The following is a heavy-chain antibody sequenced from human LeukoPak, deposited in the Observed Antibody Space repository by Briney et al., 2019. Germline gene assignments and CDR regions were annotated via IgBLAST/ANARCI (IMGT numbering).Heavy chain of an antibody. J-gene: IGHJ5*02. V-gene: IGHV4-34*01. CDR1: GGSFSGYY. CDR3: AKALSGYDS. D-gene: IGHD5-12*01. CDR2: INRSGST. Sequence: SGTLSLTCAVYGGSFSGYYWSWIRQPPGKGLEWIGEINRSGSTNYNPSLKSRVTISVDTSKNQFSLKLSSVTAADTAVYYCAKALSGYDSWGQGTLVTVSS.